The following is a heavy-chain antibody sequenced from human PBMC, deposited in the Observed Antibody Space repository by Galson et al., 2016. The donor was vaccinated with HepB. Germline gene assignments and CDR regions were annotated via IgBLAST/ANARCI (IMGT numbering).Heavy chain of an antibody. Sequence: SLRLSCAASGFNFSIFCMTWVRQAPGRGLEWVANINQFGSQTNYVDSVKGRFSISRDNAKNTLYLQMRRLRAEDTAVYYCARDFGVDFYDSSGYYYPWGQGTLVTVSS. D-gene: IGHD3-22*01. CDR2: INQFGSQT. V-gene: IGHV3-7*01. CDR3: ARDFGVDFYDSSGYYYP. CDR1: GFNFSIFC. J-gene: IGHJ4*02.